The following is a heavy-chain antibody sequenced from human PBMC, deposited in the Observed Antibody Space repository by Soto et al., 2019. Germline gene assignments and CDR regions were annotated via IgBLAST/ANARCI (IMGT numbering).Heavy chain of an antibody. CDR2: ISWNSGSI. V-gene: IGHV3-9*01. CDR3: AKDIKFTAEGLDV. Sequence: PGGSLRLSCAASGFTFDDYAMPWVRQAPGKGLEWVSGISWNSGSIGYADSVKGRFTISRDNAKNSLYLQMNSLRAEDTALYYCAKDIKFTAEGLDVWGQGTTVTVSS. CDR1: GFTFDDYA. J-gene: IGHJ6*02.